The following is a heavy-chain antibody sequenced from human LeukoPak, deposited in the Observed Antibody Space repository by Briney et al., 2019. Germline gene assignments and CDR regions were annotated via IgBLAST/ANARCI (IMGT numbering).Heavy chain of an antibody. Sequence: SSVKVSCKASGGTFSSYAISWVRQAPGQGLEWMGGIIPIFGTANYAQKFQGRVTITADESTSTAYMELSSLRSEDTAVYYCARETPPPSTIFGVVTPYYFDYWGQGTLVTVSS. V-gene: IGHV1-69*01. CDR3: ARETPPPSTIFGVVTPYYFDY. CDR1: GGTFSSYA. J-gene: IGHJ4*02. CDR2: IIPIFGTA. D-gene: IGHD3-3*01.